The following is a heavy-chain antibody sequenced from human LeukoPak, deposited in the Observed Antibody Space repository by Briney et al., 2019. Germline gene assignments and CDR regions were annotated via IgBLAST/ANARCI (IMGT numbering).Heavy chain of an antibody. CDR1: GGSISSYY. Sequence: SETLSLTCTASGGSISSYYWSWIRQPAGKGLEWIWRIYTSGSTNYNPSLKSRVTMSADTSKNQFSLKLSSVTAADTAVYYCARDHEYRYGGRGYYYYCMDVWGKGTTVTVSS. D-gene: IGHD3-16*01. J-gene: IGHJ6*03. V-gene: IGHV4-4*07. CDR2: IYTSGST. CDR3: ARDHEYRYGGRGYYYYCMDV.